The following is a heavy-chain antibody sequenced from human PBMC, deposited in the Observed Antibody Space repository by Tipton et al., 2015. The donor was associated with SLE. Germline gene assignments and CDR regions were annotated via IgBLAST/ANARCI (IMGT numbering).Heavy chain of an antibody. J-gene: IGHJ4*02. Sequence: LRLSCAASGFTLSSYAMSWIRQPPGKGLEWIGEINHSGSTNYNPSLKSRVTISVDTSKNQFSLKLSSVTAADTAVYYCARGRVVVNAYYFDYWGQGTLVTVSS. D-gene: IGHD3-22*01. CDR1: GFTLSSYA. V-gene: IGHV4-34*01. CDR2: INHSGST. CDR3: ARGRVVVNAYYFDY.